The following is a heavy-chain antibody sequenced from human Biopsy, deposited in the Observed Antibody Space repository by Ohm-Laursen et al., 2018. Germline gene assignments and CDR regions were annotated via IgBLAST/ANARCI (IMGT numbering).Heavy chain of an antibody. CDR3: ARDLPYYENSGYGAFDM. J-gene: IGHJ3*02. CDR1: GGFISTYY. Sequence: TLSLTRTVSGGFISTYYWNWIRQPAGKALEWIGRIYNTGSTNYNPSLQSRVTMSVDTSKNQFSLKMSSVTAADTAVYYCARDLPYYENSGYGAFDMWGQGTMVTVSS. V-gene: IGHV4-4*07. CDR2: IYNTGST. D-gene: IGHD3-22*01.